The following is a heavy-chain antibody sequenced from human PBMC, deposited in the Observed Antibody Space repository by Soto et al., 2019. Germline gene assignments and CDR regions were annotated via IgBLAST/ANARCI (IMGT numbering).Heavy chain of an antibody. CDR2: IYYSGST. D-gene: IGHD3-10*01. CDR3: ARAGGVLWFGELSNNYYGMDV. Sequence: SETLSLTCTVSGGSISSYYWSWIRQPPGKGLEWIGYIYYSGSTNYNPSLKSRVTISVDTSKNQFSLKLSSVTAADTAVYYCARAGGVLWFGELSNNYYGMDVRGQGTTVTVSS. J-gene: IGHJ6*02. CDR1: GGSISSYY. V-gene: IGHV4-59*01.